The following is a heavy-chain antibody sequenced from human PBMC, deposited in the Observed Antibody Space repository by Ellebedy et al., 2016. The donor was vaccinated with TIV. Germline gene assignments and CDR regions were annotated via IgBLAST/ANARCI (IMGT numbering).Heavy chain of an antibody. CDR1: GFSFSSYS. J-gene: IGHJ5*02. CDR3: ARGYGYGFSSPPWFGP. Sequence: GESLKISCAASGFSFSSYSMNWVRQGPGKELEWLSFISTGGDHINYADYVKGRFSLSRDNAKNSLYLQMDSLRAEDTAVYYCARGYGYGFSSPPWFGPWGQGTLVTVSS. D-gene: IGHD5-18*01. CDR2: ISTGGDHI. V-gene: IGHV3-21*05.